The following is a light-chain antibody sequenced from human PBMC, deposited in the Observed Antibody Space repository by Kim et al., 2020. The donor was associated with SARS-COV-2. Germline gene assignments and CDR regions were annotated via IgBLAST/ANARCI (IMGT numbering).Light chain of an antibody. CDR1: SLRKYN. V-gene: IGLV3-19*01. CDR2: NKN. J-gene: IGLJ3*02. CDR3: NSRDNTAVRLGV. Sequence: LGQTVRITCQGDSLRKYNGAGYQQRLGQAPVLLIYNKNTRPSGISDRFSASTSGNTASLTITGAQAEDEADYYGNSRDNTAVRLGVFGGGTQLTVL.